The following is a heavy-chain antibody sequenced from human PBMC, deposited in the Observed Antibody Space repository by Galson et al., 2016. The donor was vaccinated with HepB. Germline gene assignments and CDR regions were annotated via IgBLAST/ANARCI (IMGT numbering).Heavy chain of an antibody. J-gene: IGHJ4*02. CDR3: ATPLVGATDY. Sequence: SLRLSCAASGFTFDDYGMSWVRQAPGKGLEWVSGINWDGGSTGYADSVKGRFTISRDNAKNSLYLQMNSLRAEDTALYYCATPLVGATDYWGQGTLVTVSS. D-gene: IGHD1-26*01. V-gene: IGHV3-20*04. CDR1: GFTFDDYG. CDR2: INWDGGST.